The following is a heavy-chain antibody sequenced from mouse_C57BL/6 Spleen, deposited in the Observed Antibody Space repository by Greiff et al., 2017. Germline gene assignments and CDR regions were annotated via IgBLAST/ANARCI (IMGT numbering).Heavy chain of an antibody. CDR2: INPRSGNT. CDR1: GYTFTSYG. Sequence: QVQLQQSGAELARPGASVKLSCKASGYTFTSYGISWVKQRTGQGLEWIGEINPRSGNTYYNEKFKGKATLTADKASSTAYMELRSLTSEDSAVCYYAPLTGTDFDYWGQGTTLTVSS. CDR3: APLTGTDFDY. D-gene: IGHD4-1*01. V-gene: IGHV1-81*01. J-gene: IGHJ2*01.